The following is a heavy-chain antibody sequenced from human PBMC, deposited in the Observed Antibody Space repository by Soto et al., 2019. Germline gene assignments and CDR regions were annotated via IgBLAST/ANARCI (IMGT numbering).Heavy chain of an antibody. CDR3: ARLSASSKLRGVVIN. D-gene: IGHD3-10*01. CDR1: GGSISSDNW. Sequence: QVHLQESGPDLVRPSETLSLTCSFFGGSISSDNWWSWVRQTPGKGLEWIGEIYHSGNTNYKPSLMSRVTISVDKSKNQFSLKVTSVTAADTALYYCARLSASSKLRGVVINWGQGTLVTVSS. V-gene: IGHV4-4*02. CDR2: IYHSGNT. J-gene: IGHJ4*02.